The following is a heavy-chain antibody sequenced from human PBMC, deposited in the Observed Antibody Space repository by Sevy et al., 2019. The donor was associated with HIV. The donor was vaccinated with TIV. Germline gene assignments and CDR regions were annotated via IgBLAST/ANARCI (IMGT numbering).Heavy chain of an antibody. CDR2: IIPIFGTA. J-gene: IGHJ4*02. CDR3: ASQYYYDSSGDYGH. V-gene: IGHV1-69*13. D-gene: IGHD3-22*01. CDR1: GGTFSRYA. Sequence: ASVKVSCKASGGTFSRYAISWVRQAPGQGLEWMGGIIPIFGTANYAQKFQGRVTITADESTSTAYMELSSLRSEDTAVYYCASQYYYDSSGDYGHWGQGTLVTVSS.